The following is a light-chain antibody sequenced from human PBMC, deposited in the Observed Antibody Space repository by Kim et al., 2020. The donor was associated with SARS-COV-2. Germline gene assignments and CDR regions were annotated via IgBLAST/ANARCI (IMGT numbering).Light chain of an antibody. CDR1: SRDVGAYNY. V-gene: IGLV2-14*03. CDR3: NSYTSSATWV. Sequence: GQSITISCTGTSRDVGAYNYVSWYQQHPGKAPNLMIYDVSNRPSGVSNRFSGSKSGNTASLTISGLQAEDEADYYCNSYTSSATWVFGGGTQLTVL. CDR2: DVS. J-gene: IGLJ3*02.